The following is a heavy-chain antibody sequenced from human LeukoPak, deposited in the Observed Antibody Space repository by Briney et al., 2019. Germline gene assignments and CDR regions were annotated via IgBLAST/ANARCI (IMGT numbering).Heavy chain of an antibody. Sequence: AEGSLRLSCAVSGFSVSSYGMSWVRQAPGKGLEWISAISVNGDTTYYADSVKGRFIISRDNSENTLYLQMNSLRTEDTAVYYCAQGYSSGWFPYWGQGSLVSVSS. J-gene: IGHJ4*02. D-gene: IGHD6-19*01. V-gene: IGHV3-23*01. CDR2: ISVNGDTT. CDR1: GFSVSSYG. CDR3: AQGYSSGWFPY.